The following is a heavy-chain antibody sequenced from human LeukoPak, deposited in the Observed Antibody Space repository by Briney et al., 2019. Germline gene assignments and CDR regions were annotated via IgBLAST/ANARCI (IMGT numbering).Heavy chain of an antibody. Sequence: PGGSLRLSCAASGFAFSNYWTHWVRQTPGKGLVWVSRIISDGSSTSYADSVKGRFTISRDNAKNTLYLQMNSLRAEDTAVYYCARDGSLPDYWGQGTPVTVSS. CDR2: IISDGSST. CDR3: ARDGSLPDY. CDR1: GFAFSNYW. J-gene: IGHJ4*02. V-gene: IGHV3-74*01.